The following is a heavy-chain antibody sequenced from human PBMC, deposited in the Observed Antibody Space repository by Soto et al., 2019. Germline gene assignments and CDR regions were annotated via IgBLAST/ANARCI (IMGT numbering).Heavy chain of an antibody. CDR3: AKESSRNIVVVPAAMEEEWRNDAFDI. CDR1: GFTFSSYA. Sequence: PGGSLRLSCAASGFTFSSYAMSWVRQAPGRGLEWVSAISGSGGSTYYADSVKGRFTISRDNSKNTLYLQMNSLRAEDTAVYYCAKESSRNIVVVPAAMEEEWRNDAFDIWGQGTMVTVSS. V-gene: IGHV3-23*01. D-gene: IGHD2-2*01. CDR2: ISGSGGST. J-gene: IGHJ3*02.